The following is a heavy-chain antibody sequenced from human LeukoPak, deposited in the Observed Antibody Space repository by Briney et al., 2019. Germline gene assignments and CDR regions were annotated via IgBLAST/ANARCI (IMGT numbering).Heavy chain of an antibody. Sequence: SQTLSLTCAVYGGSFSGYYWSWIRQPPGKGLEWIGEINHSGSTNYNPSLKSRVTISVDTSKNQFSLKLSSVTAADTAVYYCASLGNTYYYGSGSYPSFDYWGQGTLVTVSS. CDR1: GGSFSGYY. CDR2: INHSGST. D-gene: IGHD3-10*01. CDR3: ASLGNTYYYGSGSYPSFDY. J-gene: IGHJ4*02. V-gene: IGHV4-34*01.